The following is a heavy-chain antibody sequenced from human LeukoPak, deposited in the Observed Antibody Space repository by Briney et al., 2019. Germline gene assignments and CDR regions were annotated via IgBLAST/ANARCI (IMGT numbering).Heavy chain of an antibody. Sequence: SETLSLTCAVSGGSISSGNRWSWVRQPPGKGLEWIGEIYHSGSTNYNPSLKSRVTISVDKSKNQFSLKLSSVTAADTAVYYCARKKAGEPFFDYWGQGTLVTVSS. CDR1: GGSISSGNR. J-gene: IGHJ4*02. D-gene: IGHD7-27*01. CDR3: ARKKAGEPFFDY. V-gene: IGHV4-4*02. CDR2: IYHSGST.